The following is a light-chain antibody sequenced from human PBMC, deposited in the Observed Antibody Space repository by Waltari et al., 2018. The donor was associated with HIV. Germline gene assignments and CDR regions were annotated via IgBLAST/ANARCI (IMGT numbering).Light chain of an antibody. V-gene: IGLV1-51*01. CDR1: SSNIGNNY. Sequence: QSVLTQPPSVSVAPGQKVTISCSGSSSNIGNNYVSWYQHLPGTAPKLLIYDTDKRPSGIPDRFPGSKSGTSATLGITELQTGDEADYYCGTWDSSLSGGVFGGGTKLTVL. CDR2: DTD. CDR3: GTWDSSLSGGV. J-gene: IGLJ2*01.